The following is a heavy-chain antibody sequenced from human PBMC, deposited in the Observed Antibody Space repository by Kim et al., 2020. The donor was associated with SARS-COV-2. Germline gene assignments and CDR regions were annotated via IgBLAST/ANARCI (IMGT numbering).Heavy chain of an antibody. V-gene: IGHV3-23*01. Sequence: GGSLRLSCAASGFTFSSYAMSWVRQAPGKGLEWVSAISGSGGITYYADSVKGRLTISRDNSKNTLYLQMNSLRAEDTAVYYCAKINYYDSSGYPNWGQGTLVTVSS. J-gene: IGHJ4*02. CDR1: GFTFSSYA. CDR2: ISGSGGIT. CDR3: AKINYYDSSGYPN. D-gene: IGHD3-22*01.